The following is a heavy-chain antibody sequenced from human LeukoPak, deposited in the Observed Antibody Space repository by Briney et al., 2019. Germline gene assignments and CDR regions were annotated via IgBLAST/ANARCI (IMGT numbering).Heavy chain of an antibody. D-gene: IGHD4-11*01. Sequence: PGGSLRLSCAASGFAFSNYWMSCVRQAPNKGLEWVAVIWNDGSDKYYGDSVKGPFTISRDNSKKTVYLQMSSLRVEDTAVYYCAKDAERGFDFSNSLQSWGQGTLVTVSS. J-gene: IGHJ4*02. CDR2: IWNDGSDK. V-gene: IGHV3-33*06. CDR1: GFAFSNYW. CDR3: AKDAERGFDFSNSLQS.